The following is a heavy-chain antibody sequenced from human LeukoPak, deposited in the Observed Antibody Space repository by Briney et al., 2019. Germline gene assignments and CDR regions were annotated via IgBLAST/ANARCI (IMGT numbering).Heavy chain of an antibody. D-gene: IGHD6-25*01. CDR1: GGSFSGYY. CDR2: INHSGST. Sequence: SETLSLTCAVYGGSFSGYYWSWIRQPPGKGLEWIGEINHSGSTNYNPSLKSRVTISVDTSKNQFSLKLSSVTAADTAVYYCARGISYSSATGWFDPWGQGTLVTVSS. V-gene: IGHV4-34*01. J-gene: IGHJ5*02. CDR3: ARGISYSSATGWFDP.